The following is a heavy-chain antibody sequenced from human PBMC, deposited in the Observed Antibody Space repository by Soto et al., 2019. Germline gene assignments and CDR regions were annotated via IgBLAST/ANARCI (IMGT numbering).Heavy chain of an antibody. CDR1: GGSSSSYS. Sequence: QVQLQESGPGLVKASETLFLTCTVSGGSSSSYSWNWIRQPPGKGLEWIGNIFYSGNTNYNPSLKSRVTIPLDTPKHQFYLKLTSVTAADTAVYYCASSTVMTTVTTSRVGAFDIWGHGTVVSVSS. J-gene: IGHJ3*02. CDR2: IFYSGNT. V-gene: IGHV4-59*01. D-gene: IGHD4-17*01. CDR3: ASSTVMTTVTTSRVGAFDI.